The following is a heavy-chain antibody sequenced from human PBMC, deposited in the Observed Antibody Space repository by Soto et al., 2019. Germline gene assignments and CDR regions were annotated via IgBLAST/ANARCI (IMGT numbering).Heavy chain of an antibody. J-gene: IGHJ6*02. V-gene: IGHV1-18*01. CDR2: ISAYNGNT. D-gene: IGHD2-2*02. CDR1: GYTFTSCG. CDR3: ARDRYCSSTSCYSYYYVMDV. Sequence: ASVKVSCKASGYTFTSCGISWVRQAPGQGLEWMGWISAYNGNTNYAQKLQGRVTMTTDTSTSTAYMELRSLRSDDTAVYYCARDRYCSSTSCYSYYYVMDVWGQGTTVTVSS.